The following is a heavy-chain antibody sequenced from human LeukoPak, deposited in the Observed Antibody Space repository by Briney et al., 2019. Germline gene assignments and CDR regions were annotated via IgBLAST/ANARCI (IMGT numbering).Heavy chain of an antibody. J-gene: IGHJ4*02. CDR2: IYYGGST. CDR1: GGSISSYY. CDR3: ARLLAGCPGGRCRAHFDY. Sequence: SETLSLTCTVSGGSISSYYWSWIRQPPGKGLEWIGYIYYGGSTNYNPSLKSRVSMSVDTSKNQFSLNLSSVTAADTAVYHCARLLAGCPGGRCRAHFDYWGQGTLVTVSS. V-gene: IGHV4-59*01. D-gene: IGHD2-8*02.